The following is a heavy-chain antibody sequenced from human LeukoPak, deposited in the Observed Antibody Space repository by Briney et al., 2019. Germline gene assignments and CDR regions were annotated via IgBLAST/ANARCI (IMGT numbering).Heavy chain of an antibody. CDR3: ARHERGAENLDY. CDR1: GASISNYY. D-gene: IGHD1-1*01. Sequence: KTSETLSLTCTVSGASISNYYWSWIRQPPGKRLEFIGYVSYSGRHNHNPSLKSRFTISADTSKNQFSRKLTSVTAADTAVYYCARHERGAENLDYWGQGTLVTVSS. J-gene: IGHJ4*02. CDR2: VSYSGRH. V-gene: IGHV4-59*08.